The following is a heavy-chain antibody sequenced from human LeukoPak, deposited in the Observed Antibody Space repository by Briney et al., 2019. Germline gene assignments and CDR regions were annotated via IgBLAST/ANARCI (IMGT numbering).Heavy chain of an antibody. CDR1: GFTFSNAW. D-gene: IGHD3-9*01. V-gene: IGHV3-15*01. CDR3: TTVVVFWYIFSGVFYYYMDV. J-gene: IGHJ6*03. CDR2: IKSKTDGGTT. Sequence: GGSLRLSCAASGFTFSNAWMSWVRQAPGKGLEWVGRIKSKTDGGTTDYAAPVKGRFTISRDDSKNTLYLQMNSLKTEDTAVYYCTTVVVFWYIFSGVFYYYMDVWGKGTTVTISS.